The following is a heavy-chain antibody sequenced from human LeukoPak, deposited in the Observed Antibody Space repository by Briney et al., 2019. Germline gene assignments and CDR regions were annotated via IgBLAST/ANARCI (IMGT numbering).Heavy chain of an antibody. CDR1: GGSVDNYF. J-gene: IGHJ6*04. CDR2: IHYPGPP. CDR3: ARDFDTSGRWYYRMDV. V-gene: IGHV4-59*02. Sequence: SETLSLTCAVSGGSVDNYFWNWIRQAPGKGLEWIGYIHYPGPPTYNPSLESRVAISLDTSKKHLPLKLSSVTAADTAVYYCARDFDTSGRWYYRMDVWGEGTTVTVSS. D-gene: IGHD3-22*01.